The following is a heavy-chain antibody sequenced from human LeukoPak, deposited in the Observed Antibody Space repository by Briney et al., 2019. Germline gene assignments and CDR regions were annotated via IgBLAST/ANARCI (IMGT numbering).Heavy chain of an antibody. J-gene: IGHJ4*02. Sequence: GSLRLFCATSGITFCDYWMHWVGHAPGRRLVGVSHIDQFGTYATYADSVRGRFAISRDNAKNTVYLQLNSLRAEDTAVYYCATDDYRGLGYWGRGTLVTVSS. CDR3: ATDDYRGLGY. CDR2: IDQFGTYA. CDR1: GITFCDYW. V-gene: IGHV3-74*01. D-gene: IGHD4-11*01.